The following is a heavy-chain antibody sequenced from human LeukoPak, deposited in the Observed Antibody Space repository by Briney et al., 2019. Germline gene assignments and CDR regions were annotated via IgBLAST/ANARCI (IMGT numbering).Heavy chain of an antibody. CDR1: GFSFSDYH. J-gene: IGHJ5*02. Sequence: GGSLRLSCAASGFSFSDYHMSWVRQAPGKGLEWVSYISSRGSDIHYTDSVKGRFTISRDNAKRSLFLQMNSLRAEDTAVYYCAREGSSWNNWFDPWGQGTLITVSS. CDR3: AREGSSWNNWFDP. CDR2: ISSRGSDI. D-gene: IGHD6-13*01. V-gene: IGHV3-11*04.